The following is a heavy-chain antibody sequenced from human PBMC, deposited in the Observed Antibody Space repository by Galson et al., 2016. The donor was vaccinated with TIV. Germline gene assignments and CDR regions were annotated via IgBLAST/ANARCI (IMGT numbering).Heavy chain of an antibody. J-gene: IGHJ4*02. Sequence: SLRLSCAASGFDVSRNYMNWVRQAPGKGLEWVSVLYVLDTTYYADSVKGRSTVSRDTSKNTLYLEMTDLRAEDTAVYYCATTGGTNWNYFDNWGQGALVTVSS. V-gene: IGHV3-53*01. D-gene: IGHD1/OR15-1a*01. CDR1: GFDVSRNY. CDR3: ATTGGTNWNYFDN. CDR2: LYVLDTT.